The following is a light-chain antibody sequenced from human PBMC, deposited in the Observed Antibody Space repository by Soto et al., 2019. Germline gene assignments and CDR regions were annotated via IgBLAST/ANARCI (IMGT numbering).Light chain of an antibody. CDR3: QQYGSSPPIT. CDR1: HSVSSSY. J-gene: IGKJ5*01. V-gene: IGKV3-20*01. CDR2: GAS. Sequence: EIVLTQSPGTLSLSPGERAKLSCRASHSVSSSYLAWYQQKPGQAPRLLIYGASSRATGIPDRFSGSGSGTDFTLTISRLEPEDFAVYYCQQYGSSPPITFGQGTRLEMK.